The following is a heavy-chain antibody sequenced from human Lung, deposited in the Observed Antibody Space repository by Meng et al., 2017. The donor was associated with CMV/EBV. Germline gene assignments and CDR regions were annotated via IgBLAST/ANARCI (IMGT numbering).Heavy chain of an antibody. J-gene: IGHJ6*02. CDR1: GFTFTSYA. D-gene: IGHD2-2*01. CDR3: AKDGVVIPEGGMDV. CDR2: ISGSGGST. Sequence: GEXXKISCAASGFTFTSYAMSWVRQAPGKGLEWVSAISGSGGSTYYADSVKGRFTISRDNSKNTLYLQMNSLRAEDTAVYYCAKDGVVIPEGGMDVWGQGTTVTVSS. V-gene: IGHV3-23*01.